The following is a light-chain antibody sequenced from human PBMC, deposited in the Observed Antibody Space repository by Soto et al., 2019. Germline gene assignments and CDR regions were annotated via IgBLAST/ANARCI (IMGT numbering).Light chain of an antibody. CDR3: AAWDDSLSAV. V-gene: IGLV1-47*01. Sequence: QSVLTQPPSASGTPGQRGTISCSGSSSNIGSNYVYWYQQLPGTAPKLLIYRNNQRPSGVPDRFSGSKSGTSASLAISGLRSEDEADYYCAAWDDSLSAVFGGGTQLTVL. J-gene: IGLJ7*01. CDR1: SSNIGSNY. CDR2: RNN.